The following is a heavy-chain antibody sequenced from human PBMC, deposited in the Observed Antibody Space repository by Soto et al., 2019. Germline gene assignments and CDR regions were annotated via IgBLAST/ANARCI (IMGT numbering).Heavy chain of an antibody. D-gene: IGHD2-21*02. CDR1: GASIRSTDYY. CDR2: VYYTGST. V-gene: IGHV4-30-4*01. CDR3: VRTAREGAVAPHWFGC. J-gene: IGHJ5*01. Sequence: PSETLSLTCSVSGASIRSTDYYWSWIRQAPGKGLEWIGYVYYTGSTYYNPSLMSRLTISVDTSKNQFALKLTSVTAAETAVYYCVRTAREGAVAPHWFGCWGQGTQVTVSS.